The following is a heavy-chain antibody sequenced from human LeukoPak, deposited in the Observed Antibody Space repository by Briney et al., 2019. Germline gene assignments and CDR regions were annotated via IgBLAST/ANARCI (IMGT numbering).Heavy chain of an antibody. D-gene: IGHD3-9*01. Sequence: PGGSLRLSCAASGFTFSSYWMSWVRQAPGKGLEWVANIKQDGSEEYYVDSVKGRFTISRDNAKNSLYLQMNSLRAEDTAVYYCARDPPTGDWLPLFDYWGQGTLVTVSS. CDR1: GFTFSSYW. J-gene: IGHJ4*02. V-gene: IGHV3-7*03. CDR2: IKQDGSEE. CDR3: ARDPPTGDWLPLFDY.